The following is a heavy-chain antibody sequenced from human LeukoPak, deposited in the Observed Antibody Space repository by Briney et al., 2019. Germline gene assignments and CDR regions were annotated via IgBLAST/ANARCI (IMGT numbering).Heavy chain of an antibody. V-gene: IGHV3-7*05. D-gene: IGHD6-13*01. J-gene: IGHJ4*02. Sequence: HPGGSLRLSCAASGFTFSNYWMSWVRQAPGKGLEWVANIKQDGSVKYYVDSVKGRFTISRDNAKNALHLQMNSLRAEDTAVYYCARIGYSSSCFDYWGQGTPVTVSS. CDR2: IKQDGSVK. CDR1: GFTFSNYW. CDR3: ARIGYSSSCFDY.